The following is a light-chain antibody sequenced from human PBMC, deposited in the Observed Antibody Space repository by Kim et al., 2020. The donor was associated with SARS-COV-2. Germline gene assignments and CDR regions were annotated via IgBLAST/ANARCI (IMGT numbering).Light chain of an antibody. V-gene: IGKV1-5*03. Sequence: ASIGDRVTITCRASQSISNWLAWYQQKPGKAPKLLIYKSSTLQSGFPSRFSASGSDTEFRLTIGSLQPDDFGTYYCQQYNTYPWTFGQGTKVDIK. CDR2: KSS. CDR1: QSISNW. CDR3: QQYNTYPWT. J-gene: IGKJ1*01.